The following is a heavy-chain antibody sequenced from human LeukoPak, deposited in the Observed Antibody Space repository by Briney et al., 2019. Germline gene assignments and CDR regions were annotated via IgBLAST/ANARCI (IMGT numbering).Heavy chain of an antibody. CDR2: ISAYNGNT. D-gene: IGHD5-12*01. CDR1: GGTFSSYA. J-gene: IGHJ4*02. Sequence: ASVKVSCKASGGTFSSYAISWVRQAPGQGLEWMGWISAYNGNTNYARKLQGRVTMTTDTSTSTAYMELRSLRSDDTAVYYCARDVSGYDPVDYWGQGTLVTVSS. CDR3: ARDVSGYDPVDY. V-gene: IGHV1-18*01.